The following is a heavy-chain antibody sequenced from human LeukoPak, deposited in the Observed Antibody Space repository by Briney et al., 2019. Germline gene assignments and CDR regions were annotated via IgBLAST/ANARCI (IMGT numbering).Heavy chain of an antibody. Sequence: ASVKVSCKASGYTFTTYGISWVRQAPGQGLEWMGGIIPIFGTANYAQKFQGRVTITADESTSTAYMELSSLRSEDTAVYYCASPGEANDAFDIWGQGTMVTVSS. J-gene: IGHJ3*02. CDR3: ASPGEANDAFDI. CDR2: IIPIFGTA. D-gene: IGHD3-10*01. CDR1: GYTFTTYG. V-gene: IGHV1-69*13.